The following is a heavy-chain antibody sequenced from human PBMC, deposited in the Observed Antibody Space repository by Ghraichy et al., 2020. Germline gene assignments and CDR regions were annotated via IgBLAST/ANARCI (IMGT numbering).Heavy chain of an antibody. J-gene: IGHJ6*02. CDR3: AKDLYCSGGSCYRDYYYGMDV. D-gene: IGHD2-15*01. Sequence: GESLNISCAASGFTFDVYTMHWVRQAPGKGLEWVSLISWDGGSTYYADSVKGRFTISRDNSKNSLYLQMNSLRTEDTALYYCAKDLYCSGGSCYRDYYYGMDVWGQGTTVTVSS. V-gene: IGHV3-43*01. CDR2: ISWDGGST. CDR1: GFTFDVYT.